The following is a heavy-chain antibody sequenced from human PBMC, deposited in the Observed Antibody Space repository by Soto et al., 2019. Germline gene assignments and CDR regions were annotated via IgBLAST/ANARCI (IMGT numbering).Heavy chain of an antibody. Sequence: ASVKVSCKASENTFSTYSLHWVRQAPGQGLEWMGWIIAIIGKANYAQKLQGRVTMTTDTSTSTAYMELRSLRSDDTAVYYCARDHHGDYSSDYWGQGTLVTVSS. CDR3: ARDHHGDYSSDY. D-gene: IGHD2-21*02. CDR2: IIAIIGKA. J-gene: IGHJ4*02. V-gene: IGHV1-18*04. CDR1: ENTFSTYS.